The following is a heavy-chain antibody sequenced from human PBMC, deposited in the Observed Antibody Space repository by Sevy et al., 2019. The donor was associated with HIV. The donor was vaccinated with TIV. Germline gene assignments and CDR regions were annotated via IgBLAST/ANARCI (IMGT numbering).Heavy chain of an antibody. CDR1: GGSISAYY. D-gene: IGHD5-12*01. CDR3: AGAPPVRSGDDSLNWFDP. V-gene: IGHV4-59*01. CDR2: IYYTGST. Sequence: SETLSLTCTVSGGSISAYYWSWIRQPPGKPLEYIGYIYYTGSTNYNPSLKSRVTISVDTSKNQFSLKWNSVTAADTALYFCAGAPPVRSGDDSLNWFDPWGQGTLVTVSS. J-gene: IGHJ5*02.